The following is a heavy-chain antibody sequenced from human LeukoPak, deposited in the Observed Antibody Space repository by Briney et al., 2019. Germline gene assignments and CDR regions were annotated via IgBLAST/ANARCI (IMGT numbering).Heavy chain of an antibody. CDR2: IYSGDRT. J-gene: IGHJ4*02. Sequence: PGGSLRLSCAASGFTVDSNYMSWVRQAPGKGLEWVSVIYSGDRTDYAGSVKGRFTISRDNSKNTLSLQMSGLRAEDAAVYYCARHGGSNPFDYWGQGTLVTVSS. CDR1: GFTVDSNY. CDR3: ARHGGSNPFDY. V-gene: IGHV3-53*01. D-gene: IGHD5-24*01.